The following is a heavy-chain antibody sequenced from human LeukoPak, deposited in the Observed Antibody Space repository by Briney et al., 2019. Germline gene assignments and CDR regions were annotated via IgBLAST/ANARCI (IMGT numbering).Heavy chain of an antibody. CDR1: GGSFSVYY. J-gene: IGHJ4*02. V-gene: IGHV4-34*01. D-gene: IGHD3-10*01. CDR3: ARGRVSGSGSYY. Sequence: SETLSLTCAVYGGSFSVYYWTWIRQSPGKGLEWIGEINHSGSTNYNPSLKSRVTISVDPSKNQFSLKLSSLTAADTAVYYCARGRVSGSGSYYWGQGTLVPVSS. CDR2: INHSGST.